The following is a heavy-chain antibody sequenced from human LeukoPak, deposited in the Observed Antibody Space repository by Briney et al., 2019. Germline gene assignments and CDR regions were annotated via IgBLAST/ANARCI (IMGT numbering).Heavy chain of an antibody. CDR3: AYPVEQWLVEGGFDY. D-gene: IGHD6-19*01. J-gene: IGHJ4*02. V-gene: IGHV1-3*01. Sequence: ASVKVSCKASGYTFTSYAMHWVRQAPGQRLEWMGWINAGNGNTKYSQKFQGRVTITRDTSASTAYMELCSLRSEGTAVYYCAYPVEQWLVEGGFDYWGQGTLVTVSS. CDR2: INAGNGNT. CDR1: GYTFTSYA.